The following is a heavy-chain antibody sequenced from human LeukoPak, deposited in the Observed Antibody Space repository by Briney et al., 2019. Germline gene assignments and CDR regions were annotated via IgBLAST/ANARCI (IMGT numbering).Heavy chain of an antibody. V-gene: IGHV3-21*01. CDR3: ASGTYCSSTSCRTLNY. D-gene: IGHD2-2*01. J-gene: IGHJ4*02. Sequence: GGSLRLSCAASGFTFSIYSMNWVRQAPGKGLEWVSSISSSSSHIYYADSVKGRFTISRDNAKNSLYLQMSSLRAEDTAVYYCASGTYCSSTSCRTLNYWGQGTLVTVSS. CDR1: GFTFSIYS. CDR2: ISSSSSHI.